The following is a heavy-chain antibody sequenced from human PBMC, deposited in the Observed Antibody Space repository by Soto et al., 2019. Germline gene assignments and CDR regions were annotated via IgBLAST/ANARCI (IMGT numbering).Heavy chain of an antibody. D-gene: IGHD6-13*01. J-gene: IGHJ6*02. CDR1: GGSISSGDYY. V-gene: IGHV4-30-4*01. CDR3: ARVAAAGGYYYSYYGMDV. Sequence: QVQLQESGPGLVKPSQTLSLTCTVSGGSISSGDYYWCWIRQPPGKGLEWIGYIYYSGSTYYNPSLKSRTTTSVDTSKNQFSLKLNSVTTADTAVYYCARVAAAGGYYYSYYGMDVWGQGTTVTVSS. CDR2: IYYSGST.